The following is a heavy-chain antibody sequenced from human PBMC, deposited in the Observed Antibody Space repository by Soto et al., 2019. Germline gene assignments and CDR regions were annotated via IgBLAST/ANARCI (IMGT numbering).Heavy chain of an antibody. Sequence: SETLSVTCSVAGGSINNSFYYCDWVRQPPGKGLEWIGSVSFTGTTHYSPSLKSRVTTSIDTSRNQFSLKLTSVTAADTAVYYCARLGVLVYYYGMDVWGQGTTVS. CDR3: ARLGVLVYYYGMDV. CDR1: GGSINNSFYY. D-gene: IGHD2-8*01. J-gene: IGHJ6*02. V-gene: IGHV4-39*01. CDR2: VSFTGTT.